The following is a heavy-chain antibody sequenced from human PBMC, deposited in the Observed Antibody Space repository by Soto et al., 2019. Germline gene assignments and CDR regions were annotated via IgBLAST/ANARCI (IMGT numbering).Heavy chain of an antibody. V-gene: IGHV1-46*01. CDR2: INPSGGNT. D-gene: IGHD2-2*01. CDR1: GYTFTSYY. J-gene: IGHJ6*02. CDR3: ATERYCSSTSCYLPFSYGMDV. Sequence: ASVKVSCKASGYTFTSYYMHWVRQAPGQGLEWMGIINPSGGNTIYAQKFQGRVTMTKDTSTDTAYMELSSLRSEDTAVYYCATERYCSSTSCYLPFSYGMDVWGQGTTVTVSS.